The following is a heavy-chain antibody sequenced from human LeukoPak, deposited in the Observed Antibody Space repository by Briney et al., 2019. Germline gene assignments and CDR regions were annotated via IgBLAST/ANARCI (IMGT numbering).Heavy chain of an antibody. CDR3: VRDRGTYRPIDY. CDR1: AFSLNAYN. V-gene: IGHV3-21*04. Sequence: SGGSLRLSCAASAFSLNAYNMNWVRQAPGKGLEWVSSISYTGTYIYYADSVKGRFTISRDNAQNLLYLQMNSLRAEDTAIYYCVRDRGTYRPIDYWGQGTLVTVSS. D-gene: IGHD1-26*01. J-gene: IGHJ4*02. CDR2: ISYTGTYI.